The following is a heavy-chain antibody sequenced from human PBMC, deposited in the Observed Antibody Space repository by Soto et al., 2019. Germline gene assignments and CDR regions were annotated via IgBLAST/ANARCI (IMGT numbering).Heavy chain of an antibody. CDR3: AKARGYCTNGVCSPYAHFDY. Sequence: EVQLVESGGGLVQPGRSLRLSCAASGFTFDDYAMHWVRQAPGKGLEWVSGISWNSGSIGYADSVKGRFTISRDNAKNPLYLQMNSLRAEDTALYYCAKARGYCTNGVCSPYAHFDYWGQGTLVTVSS. CDR2: ISWNSGSI. V-gene: IGHV3-9*01. D-gene: IGHD2-8*01. J-gene: IGHJ4*02. CDR1: GFTFDDYA.